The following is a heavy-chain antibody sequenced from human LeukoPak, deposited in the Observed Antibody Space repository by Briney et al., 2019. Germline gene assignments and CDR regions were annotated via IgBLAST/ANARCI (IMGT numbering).Heavy chain of an antibody. CDR3: ARVTPYGSGSYYSGAFDI. D-gene: IGHD3-10*01. V-gene: IGHV1-69*04. CDR2: IIHILGIA. CDR1: GGTLSSYA. Sequence: SVKVSCKASGGTLSSYAISRVRQAPGQGLEWMGRIIHILGIANYAQKFQGRVTITADKPTSTAYMELSSLRSEDTAVYYCARVTPYGSGSYYSGAFDIWGQGTMVTVSS. J-gene: IGHJ3*02.